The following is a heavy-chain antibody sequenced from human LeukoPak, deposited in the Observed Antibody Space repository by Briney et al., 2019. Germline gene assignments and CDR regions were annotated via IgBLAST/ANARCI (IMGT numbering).Heavy chain of an antibody. V-gene: IGHV5-51*01. D-gene: IGHD3-16*01. CDR3: ARRGLGQSPDY. J-gene: IGHJ4*02. Sequence: GESLKISCKGSGYTFTNYWIGWVRQMPGKGLEWMGVIYPGDSDTRYSPSFQGQVTISADMSISTAYLQWSSLKASDTAMYYCARRGLGQSPDYWGQGTLATVSS. CDR2: IYPGDSDT. CDR1: GYTFTNYW.